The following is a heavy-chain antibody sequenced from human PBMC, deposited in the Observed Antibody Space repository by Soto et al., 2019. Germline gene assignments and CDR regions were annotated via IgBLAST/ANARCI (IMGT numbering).Heavy chain of an antibody. J-gene: IGHJ6*02. Sequence: PGGSLRLSCAASGFTFSTYWMHWVRQAPGTGLEWVSRIKGDGSSTSYADSVEGRFTISRDNAKNTVYLQMNSLGAEDTAVYWCARGIRNHYGVAVWGQGTTVTVSS. V-gene: IGHV3-74*01. CDR3: ARGIRNHYGVAV. CDR1: GFTFSTYW. CDR2: IKGDGSST.